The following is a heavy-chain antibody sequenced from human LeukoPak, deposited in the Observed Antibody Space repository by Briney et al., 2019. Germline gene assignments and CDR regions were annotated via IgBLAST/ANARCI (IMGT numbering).Heavy chain of an antibody. CDR1: GGSIGGNSY. J-gene: IGHJ4*02. D-gene: IGHD5-18*01. V-gene: IGHV4-61*01. Sequence: SETLSLTCTVSGGSIGGNSYWSWIRQPPGKGPEWIGHISNSGSTYYSPSLSSRVTISLDTSKNQFSLKLRSVTAADTAVYYCARVLRAASWRSYDYWGQGSLVTVSS. CDR3: ARVLRAASWRSYDY. CDR2: ISNSGST.